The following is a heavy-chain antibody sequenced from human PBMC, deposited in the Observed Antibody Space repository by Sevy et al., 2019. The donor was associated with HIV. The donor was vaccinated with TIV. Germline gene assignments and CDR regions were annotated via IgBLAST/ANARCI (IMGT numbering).Heavy chain of an antibody. CDR3: ARSTNSAALDY. V-gene: IGHV3-7*01. CDR1: GFTFSSYW. Sequence: GGSLRLSCAVSGFTFSSYWMSWVRQAPGKGLEWVANIKQDGGAQYYVDSVKGRFAISRDNAKNSLFLQMNSLRVEDTAGYYCARSTNSAALDYWGQGTPVTVSS. CDR2: IKQDGGAQ. D-gene: IGHD2-2*01. J-gene: IGHJ4*02.